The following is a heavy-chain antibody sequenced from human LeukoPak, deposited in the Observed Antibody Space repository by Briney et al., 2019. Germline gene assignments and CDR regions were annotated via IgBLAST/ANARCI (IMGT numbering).Heavy chain of an antibody. CDR2: INHSGNT. V-gene: IGHV4-34*01. CDR1: GGTFSGYY. D-gene: IGHD3-10*01. CDR3: ARARGAETIDY. Sequence: SETLSLTCAVYGGTFSGYYWSWIRQSPGKGLEWIGEINHSGNTNYNPSLKSRVTLSVDTSKNQFSLKLSSVTAADTAVYYCARARGAETIDYWGQGTLVTVSS. J-gene: IGHJ4*02.